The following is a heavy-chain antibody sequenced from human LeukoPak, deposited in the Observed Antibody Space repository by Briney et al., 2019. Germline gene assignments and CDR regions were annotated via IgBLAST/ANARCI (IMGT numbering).Heavy chain of an antibody. J-gene: IGHJ4*02. V-gene: IGHV4-39*01. CDR2: IYYSGST. D-gene: IGHD4-23*01. Sequence: PSETLSLTCTVSGGSISSSSYYWGWIRQPPGKGLEWIGSIYYSGSTYYNPSLKSRVTISVDTSKNQFSLKLSSVTAADTAVYYCARHDYGGKKGDYWGQGTLVTVSS. CDR3: ARHDYGGKKGDY. CDR1: GGSISSSSYY.